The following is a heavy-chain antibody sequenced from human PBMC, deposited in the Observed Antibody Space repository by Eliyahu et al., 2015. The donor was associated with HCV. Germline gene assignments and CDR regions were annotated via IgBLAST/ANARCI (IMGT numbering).Heavy chain of an antibody. V-gene: IGHV3-9*01. D-gene: IGHD5-18*01. Sequence: EVQLVESGGGXVXPGRSLTLSCAASXXXXDXYAMHWVRQVPGKGLEWVAGINWNSARIGYADSVKGRFTISRDNAKNSLHLQMSSLRIEDTALYYCAKDRRYSTSMVTAMDVWGHGTTVTVSS. J-gene: IGHJ6*02. CDR1: XXXXDXYA. CDR3: AKDRRYSTSMVTAMDV. CDR2: INWNSARI.